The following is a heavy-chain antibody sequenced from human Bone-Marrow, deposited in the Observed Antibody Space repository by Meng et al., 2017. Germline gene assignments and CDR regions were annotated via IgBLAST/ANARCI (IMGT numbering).Heavy chain of an antibody. V-gene: IGHV1-46*01. CDR1: GYTFTSYY. CDR2: INPSGGST. J-gene: IGHJ6*02. Sequence: ASVKVSCKASGYTFTSYYMHWVRQAPGQGLEWMGIINPSGGSTSYAQKFQGRVTMTRDTSTSTVYMELSSLRSEDTAVYYCAGDGLVPAALYGSGSDRMDVWGQGTTVTVSS. CDR3: AGDGLVPAALYGSGSDRMDV. D-gene: IGHD3-10*01.